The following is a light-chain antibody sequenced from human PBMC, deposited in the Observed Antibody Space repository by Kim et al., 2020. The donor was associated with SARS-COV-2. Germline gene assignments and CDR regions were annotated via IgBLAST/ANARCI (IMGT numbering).Light chain of an antibody. CDR2: AAS. J-gene: IGKJ4*01. CDR1: QRISTY. CDR3: QQSFTTPLHT. V-gene: IGKV1-39*01. Sequence: DIQMTQSPSSLSASVGDRVTITCRASQRISTYLNWYQQQPGKAPRLLIYAASSLQSGVPSRFSGSGSGTDFTLTINSLQPEDFATYYCQQSFTTPLHTFGGGTKV.